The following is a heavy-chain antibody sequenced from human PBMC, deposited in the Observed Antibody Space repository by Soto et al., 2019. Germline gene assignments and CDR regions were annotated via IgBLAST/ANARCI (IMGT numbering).Heavy chain of an antibody. CDR2: IWYDGRNE. J-gene: IGHJ4*02. V-gene: IGHV3-33*01. D-gene: IGHD2-21*02. CDR3: ARDVEVTAMTYYFDY. CDR1: GFTFSNHG. Sequence: GGSLRLSCAASGFTFSNHGMHWVRQAPGKGLEWVAVIWYDGRNEFYADSVKGRFTISRDNSKNTLYLQMNSLRAEDTALYYCARDVEVTAMTYYFDYWGQGTLVTVSS.